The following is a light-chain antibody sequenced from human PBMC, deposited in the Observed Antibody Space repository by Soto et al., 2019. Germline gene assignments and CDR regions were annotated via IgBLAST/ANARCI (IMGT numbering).Light chain of an antibody. J-gene: IGKJ5*01. CDR1: QSVSSY. CDR3: QQRSNWPIT. Sequence: PGERASLSCGASQSVSSYLAWYQQKPGQAPRLLIYDASNRATGIPARFSGSGSGTDFTLTISSLEPEDFAVYYCQQRSNWPITFGQGTRLEI. V-gene: IGKV3-11*01. CDR2: DAS.